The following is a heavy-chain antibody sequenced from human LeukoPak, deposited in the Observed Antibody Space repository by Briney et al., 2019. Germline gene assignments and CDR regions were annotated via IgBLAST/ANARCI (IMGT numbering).Heavy chain of an antibody. CDR3: ARSTYYYGSGSYFTFDY. D-gene: IGHD3-10*01. Sequence: GGSLRLSCAASGFTFSSYNMNWVRQAPGKGLEWVSYISNSSSTIYYADSVKGRFTISRDNAKNSLYLQMNSLRDEDTAVYYCARSTYYYGSGSYFTFDYWGQGTVVTVSS. J-gene: IGHJ4*02. CDR1: GFTFSSYN. CDR2: ISNSSSTI. V-gene: IGHV3-48*02.